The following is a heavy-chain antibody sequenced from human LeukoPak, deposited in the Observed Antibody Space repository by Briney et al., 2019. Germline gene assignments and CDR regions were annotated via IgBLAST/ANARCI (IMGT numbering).Heavy chain of an antibody. CDR3: ARDMWAQQEGDGFDI. V-gene: IGHV3-7*03. CDR1: GFTFTKYW. CDR2: INQDETVK. J-gene: IGHJ3*02. D-gene: IGHD6-13*01. Sequence: GGSLRPSCAASGFTFTKYWMSWVRQAPGKRLEFVADINQDETVKRYLDSAKGRFTISRDNTKNSLYLEMNSLTAEDTALYYCARDMWAQQEGDGFDIWGRGTMVTVSS.